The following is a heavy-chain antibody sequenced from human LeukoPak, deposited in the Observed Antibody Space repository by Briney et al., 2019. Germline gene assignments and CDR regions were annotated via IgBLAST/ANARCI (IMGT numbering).Heavy chain of an antibody. V-gene: IGHV3-30*02. D-gene: IGHD3-3*01. Sequence: GGSLRLSCAASGFTFSSYGMHWVRQVPGKGLEWVAFIRYDGSNKYYADSVKGRFTISRDNSKNTLYLQMNSLRAEDTAVYYCAKDLLRFLEWLAYFDYWGQGTLVTVSS. J-gene: IGHJ4*02. CDR3: AKDLLRFLEWLAYFDY. CDR1: GFTFSSYG. CDR2: IRYDGSNK.